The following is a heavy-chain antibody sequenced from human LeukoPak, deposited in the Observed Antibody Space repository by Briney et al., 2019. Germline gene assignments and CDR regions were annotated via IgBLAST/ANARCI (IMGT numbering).Heavy chain of an antibody. CDR2: IYSSGTA. J-gene: IGHJ3*02. D-gene: IGHD1-14*01. V-gene: IGHV4-59*08. Sequence: SETLSLTCTVSGGSISNYYWSWVRQPPGKGLEWIAYIYSSGTARYNPSLMSRVTISVDTSKNHFSLKLTSVTAADTAVYYCAYNRNRIIDTFDIWGQGTMVTVSS. CDR1: GGSISNYY. CDR3: AYNRNRIIDTFDI.